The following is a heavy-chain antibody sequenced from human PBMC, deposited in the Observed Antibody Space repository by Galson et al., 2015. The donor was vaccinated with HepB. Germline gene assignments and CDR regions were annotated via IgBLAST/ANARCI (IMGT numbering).Heavy chain of an antibody. J-gene: IGHJ4*02. V-gene: IGHV3-21*01. CDR2: ISSSSSYI. D-gene: IGHD3-9*01. CDR3: ARDYDMLTDY. CDR1: GFTFSSSS. Sequence: SLRLSCAASGFTFSSSSMNWVRQAPGKGLEWVSSISSSSSYIYYADSVKGRFTISRDNAKNSLYLQMNSLRAEDTAVYCCARDYDMLTDYWGQGTLVTVSS.